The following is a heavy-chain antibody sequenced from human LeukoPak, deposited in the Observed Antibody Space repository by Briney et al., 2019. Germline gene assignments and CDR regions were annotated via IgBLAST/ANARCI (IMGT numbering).Heavy chain of an antibody. V-gene: IGHV4-59*01. CDR2: IYYSGST. Sequence: SVTLSLTCTVSGGSISSYYWSWIRQPPGKGLEWIGYIYYSGSTNYNPSLKSRVTISVDTSKNQFSLKLSSVTAADTAVYYCAREALGYCSSTSCYAGAFDYWGQGTLVTVSS. CDR1: GGSISSYY. J-gene: IGHJ4*02. CDR3: AREALGYCSSTSCYAGAFDY. D-gene: IGHD2-2*01.